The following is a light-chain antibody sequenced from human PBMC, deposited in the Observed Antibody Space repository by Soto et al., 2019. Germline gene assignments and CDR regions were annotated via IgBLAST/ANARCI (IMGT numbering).Light chain of an antibody. CDR3: GADHGSGSNFVYV. V-gene: IGLV9-49*01. CDR2: VGTGGIVG. J-gene: IGLJ1*01. Sequence: QSVLTQPPSASASLGASVTLTCTLSSGYSNYKVDWYQQRPGKGPRFVMRVGTGGIVGSKGDGIPDRFSVLGSGLNRYLTIKNIQEEDERDYYCGADHGSGSNFVYVFGTGTKLTVL. CDR1: SGYSNYK.